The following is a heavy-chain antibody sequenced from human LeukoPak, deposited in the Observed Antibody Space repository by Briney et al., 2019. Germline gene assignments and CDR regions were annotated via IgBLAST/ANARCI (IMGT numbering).Heavy chain of an antibody. CDR2: ISYDGSNK. J-gene: IGHJ4*02. V-gene: IGHV3-30*04. CDR1: GFTFSSYA. CDR3: ARALDY. Sequence: GRSLRLSCAASGFTFSSYAMHWVRQAPGKGLEWVAVISYDGSNKYYADSVKGRFTISRDNSKNTLYLQMNGLRAEDTAVYYCARALDYWGQGTLVTVSS.